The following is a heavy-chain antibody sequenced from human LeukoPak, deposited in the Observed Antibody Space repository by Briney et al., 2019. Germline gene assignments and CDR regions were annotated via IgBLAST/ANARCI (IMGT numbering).Heavy chain of an antibody. D-gene: IGHD6-19*01. CDR3: ARARTSGDEALAGNY. J-gene: IGHJ4*02. Sequence: GGSLRLSCVASGFTFSNYWMIWVRQAPGQGLEWVANIKQDGSEKSYVDSVKGRFTISRDNAKNSLYLQMNSLRAEDTAVYYCARARTSGDEALAGNYWGQGTLVTVSS. V-gene: IGHV3-7*01. CDR2: IKQDGSEK. CDR1: GFTFSNYW.